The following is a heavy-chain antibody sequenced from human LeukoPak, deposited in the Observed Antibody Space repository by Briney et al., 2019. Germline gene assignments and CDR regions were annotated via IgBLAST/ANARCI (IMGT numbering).Heavy chain of an antibody. CDR3: ARAGNDGEYYFDY. CDR1: GGSISSGSYY. J-gene: IGHJ4*02. D-gene: IGHD1-1*01. V-gene: IGHV4-61*02. Sequence: SETLSLTCTVSGGSISSGSYYWSWIRQPAGKGLEWIGRIYTSGSTNYNPSLKSRVTISVDTSKNQFSLKLSSATAADTAVYYCARAGNDGEYYFDYWGQGTLVTVSS. CDR2: IYTSGST.